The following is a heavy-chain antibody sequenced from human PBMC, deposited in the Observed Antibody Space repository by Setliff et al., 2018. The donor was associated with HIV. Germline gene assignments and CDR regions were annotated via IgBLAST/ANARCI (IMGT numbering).Heavy chain of an antibody. D-gene: IGHD3-22*01. CDR1: SGSISTYY. Sequence: SETLSLTCTASSGSISTYYWTWIRQPPGKGLEWIGGVHHSGSTHYNPSLRSRVTISPQTSKDQFSLELTSVTAADTAVYYCARQGAGYYYDSSEYYTGNGFDFWGQGTLVTVSS. J-gene: IGHJ3*01. V-gene: IGHV4-59*08. CDR3: ARQGAGYYYDSSEYYTGNGFDF. CDR2: VHHSGST.